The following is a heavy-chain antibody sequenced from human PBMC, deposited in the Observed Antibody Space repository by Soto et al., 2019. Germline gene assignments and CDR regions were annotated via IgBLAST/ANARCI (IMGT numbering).Heavy chain of an antibody. D-gene: IGHD2-2*01. V-gene: IGHV5-10-1*01. CDR1: GYSFTSYW. CDR3: ARLFCSTTTCDSWFDP. CDR2: IDPRDSYV. J-gene: IGHJ5*02. Sequence: GESLKISCKGSGYSFTSYWISWVRQMPGKGLEWMGRIDPRDSYVNYSPSFQGHVTISLDKSISTAYLQWGSLKASDTAMYYCARLFCSTTTCDSWFDPWGQGTLVPVSS.